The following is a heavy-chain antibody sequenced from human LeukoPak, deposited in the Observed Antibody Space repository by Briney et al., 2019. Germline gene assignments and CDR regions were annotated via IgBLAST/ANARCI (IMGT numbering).Heavy chain of an antibody. CDR3: ARLGSSWSDYFDY. D-gene: IGHD6-13*01. V-gene: IGHV4-34*01. CDR1: GGSFSGYY. J-gene: IGHJ4*02. CDR2: INHSGST. Sequence: PSETLSLSCAVYGGSFSGYYWSWIRHPPGKGLEWIGEINHSGSTNYNPSLKSRVTISVDTSKNQFSLKLSSVTAADTAVYYCARLGSSWSDYFDYWGQGTMVTVSS.